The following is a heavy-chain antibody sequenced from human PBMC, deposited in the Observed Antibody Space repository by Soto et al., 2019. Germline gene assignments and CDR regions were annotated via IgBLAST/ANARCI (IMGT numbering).Heavy chain of an antibody. D-gene: IGHD3-16*02. CDR3: AKGSVILRSHFDY. V-gene: IGHV3-30*18. Sequence: PGGSLRLSCAASGFTFSSYGMHWVRQAPGKGLEWVAVISYDGSNKYYADSVKGRFTISRDNSKNTLYLQMNSLRAEDTAVYYGAKGSVILRSHFDYWGQRTLVTVSS. CDR2: ISYDGSNK. CDR1: GFTFSSYG. J-gene: IGHJ4*02.